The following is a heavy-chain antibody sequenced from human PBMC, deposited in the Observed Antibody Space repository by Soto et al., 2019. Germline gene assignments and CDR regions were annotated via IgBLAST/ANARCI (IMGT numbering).Heavy chain of an antibody. Sequence: ASVKVSCKASGYTFTGYYMHWVRQAPGQGLEWMGWINPNSGGTNYAQKFQGWVTMTRDTSISTAYMELSRLRSDDTAVYYCARDLGSRQYYYDSSGAGGEFDYWGQGTLVTVSS. V-gene: IGHV1-2*04. CDR3: ARDLGSRQYYYDSSGAGGEFDY. D-gene: IGHD3-22*01. CDR1: GYTFTGYY. CDR2: INPNSGGT. J-gene: IGHJ4*02.